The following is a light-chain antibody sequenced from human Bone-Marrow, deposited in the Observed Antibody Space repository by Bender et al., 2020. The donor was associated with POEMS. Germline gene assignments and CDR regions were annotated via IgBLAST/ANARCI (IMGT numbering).Light chain of an antibody. J-gene: IGLJ3*02. CDR3: TSYGTDSRWV. CDR1: SSDVENYNV. V-gene: IGLV2-14*03. CDR2: DVT. Sequence: QSALTQPASVSGSPGQSLTISCTGTSSDVENYNVVSWYQQHPGKAPKLMIYDVTTRPSGISDRFSGSKSDNTASLTVSGLQAEDEADYYCTSYGTDSRWVFGGGTKLTVL.